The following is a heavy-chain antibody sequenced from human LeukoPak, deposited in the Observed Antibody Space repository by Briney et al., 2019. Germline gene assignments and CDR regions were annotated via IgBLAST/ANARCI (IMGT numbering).Heavy chain of an antibody. D-gene: IGHD3-3*01. Sequence: GGSLRLSCAASGFTFNNYAMHWVRQAPGKGLEWVAVISYDGSNKYYADSVKGRFTISRDNSKNTLYLQMNSLRAEDTAVYYCAKDLRVSGKWSGYPGGLDYWGQGTLVTVSS. V-gene: IGHV3-30-3*01. CDR1: GFTFNNYA. CDR2: ISYDGSNK. J-gene: IGHJ4*02. CDR3: AKDLRVSGKWSGYPGGLDY.